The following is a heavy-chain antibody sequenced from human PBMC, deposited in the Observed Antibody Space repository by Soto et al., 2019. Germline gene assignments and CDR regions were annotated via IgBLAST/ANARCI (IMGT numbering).Heavy chain of an antibody. CDR1: GGTFSSYA. D-gene: IGHD4-17*01. V-gene: IGHV1-18*01. CDR2: ISAYNGNT. J-gene: IGHJ4*02. CDR3: ARDLHGDPYY. Sequence: ASVKVSCKTSGGTFSSYAISWVRQAPGQGLEWMGWISAYNGNTNYAQKLQGRVTMTTDTSTSTAYMELRSLRSDDTAVYYCARDLHGDPYYSGQGTLVTVSS.